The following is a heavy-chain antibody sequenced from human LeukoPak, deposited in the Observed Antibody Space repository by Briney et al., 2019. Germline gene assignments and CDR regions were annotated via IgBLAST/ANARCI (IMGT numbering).Heavy chain of an antibody. CDR3: AKDLRGSSTNFDY. D-gene: IGHD1-26*01. CDR2: FDPEDGET. CDR1: GYTLTELS. J-gene: IGHJ4*02. Sequence: ASVKVSCKVSGYTLTELSMHWVRQAPGKGLEWMGGFDPEDGETIHAQKFQGRVTMTEDTSTDTAYMELSRLRSDDTAVYYCAKDLRGSSTNFDYWGQGTLVTVSS. V-gene: IGHV1-24*01.